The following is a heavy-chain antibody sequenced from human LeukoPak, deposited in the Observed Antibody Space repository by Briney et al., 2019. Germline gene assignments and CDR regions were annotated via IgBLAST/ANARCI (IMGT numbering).Heavy chain of an antibody. Sequence: GGSLRLSCAASGFTFSSYAMSWVRQAPGKGLEWVSAISGSGGSTYYVDSVKGRFTISRDNSKNTLYLQMNSLRAENTAVYYCAKDTSYTLAAAGLIDYWGQGTLVTVSS. CDR2: ISGSGGST. CDR1: GFTFSSYA. CDR3: AKDTSYTLAAAGLIDY. D-gene: IGHD6-13*01. J-gene: IGHJ4*02. V-gene: IGHV3-23*01.